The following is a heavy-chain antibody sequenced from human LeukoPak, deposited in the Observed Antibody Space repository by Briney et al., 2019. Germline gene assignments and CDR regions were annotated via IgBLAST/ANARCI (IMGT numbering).Heavy chain of an antibody. CDR1: GFTFSSYA. CDR2: ISGSGGST. V-gene: IGHV3-23*01. J-gene: IGHJ4*02. CDR3: AKFEGDDYGDYGHY. Sequence: PGGSLRLSCAASGFTFSSYAMSWVRQAPGKGREWVSAISGSGGSTYYADSVKGRFTISRDNSKNTLYLQMNSLRAEDTAVYYCAKFEGDDYGDYGHYWGQGTLVTVSS. D-gene: IGHD4-17*01.